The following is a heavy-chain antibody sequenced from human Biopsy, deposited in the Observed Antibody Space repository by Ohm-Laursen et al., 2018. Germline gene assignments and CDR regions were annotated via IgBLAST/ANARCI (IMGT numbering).Heavy chain of an antibody. J-gene: IGHJ3*02. CDR3: WRDIGGGRAFDM. CDR1: GSTFCIHA. Sequence: SLRLSCAASGSTFCIHAMNWVCQAPGKGPGWVSYVTSSSTYINYVDSVKGRFTISRDNAENSLYLQMISLRAEDTAVYYCWRDIGGGRAFDMWGQGTMVTVSS. V-gene: IGHV3-21*05. CDR2: VTSSSTYI. D-gene: IGHD3-10*01.